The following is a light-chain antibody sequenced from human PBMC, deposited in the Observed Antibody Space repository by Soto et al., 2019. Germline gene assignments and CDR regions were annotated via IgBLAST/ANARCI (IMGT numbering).Light chain of an antibody. Sequence: EIVLTQSPGTLSLSPGERATLSCRASQSVSSSYLAWYQQKPGQAPRLLLYCASSRATGIPDRFSGSGSGTDVSIAISRLEPEDFSVYYCHQYGSSPLYTFGHGTKLDIK. CDR3: HQYGSSPLYT. CDR1: QSVSSSY. CDR2: CAS. J-gene: IGKJ2*01. V-gene: IGKV3-20*01.